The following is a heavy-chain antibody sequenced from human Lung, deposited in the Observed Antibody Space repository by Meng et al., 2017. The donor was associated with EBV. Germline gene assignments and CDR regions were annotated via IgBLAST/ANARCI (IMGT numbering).Heavy chain of an antibody. V-gene: IGHV3-53*01. Sequence: VRLGWVGGGFCQPGWSLVLSLAASGLAVSTNFITWVRQAPGKGLEWLSFIYSGGRTQYAESVKGRFNISKDNSKNTLYLPMNNLRAEDTAVYYCARDGDYIPFENWGQGTLVTVSS. D-gene: IGHD4-17*01. CDR2: IYSGGRT. CDR1: GLAVSTNF. CDR3: ARDGDYIPFEN. J-gene: IGHJ4*02.